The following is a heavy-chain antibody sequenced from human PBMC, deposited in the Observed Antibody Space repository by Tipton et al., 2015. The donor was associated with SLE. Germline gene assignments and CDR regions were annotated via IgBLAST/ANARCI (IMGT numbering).Heavy chain of an antibody. Sequence: TLSLTCTVSGDSITNHYWSWIRQPPGKGLEWIGYVYYSGSTNYNPSLKSRVTISMDTSKNQFSLKLNSVTAADTAVYYCARFRDEYYYYAMDVWGQGTTVTVSS. CDR2: VYYSGST. J-gene: IGHJ6*02. CDR3: ARFRDEYYYYAMDV. V-gene: IGHV4-59*08. CDR1: GDSITNHY.